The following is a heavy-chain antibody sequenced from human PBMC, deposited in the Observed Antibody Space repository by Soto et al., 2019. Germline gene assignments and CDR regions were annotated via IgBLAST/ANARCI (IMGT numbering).Heavy chain of an antibody. Sequence: SETLSLTCTVSGGSISSSSYYWGWIRQPPGKGLEWIGSIYYSGSTYYNPSLKSRVTISVDTSKNQFSLKLSSVTAADTAVYYCARLTVTTEYYYYYGMDVWGQGTTVTVSS. CDR3: ARLTVTTEYYYYYGMDV. CDR2: IYYSGST. CDR1: GGSISSSSYY. D-gene: IGHD4-17*01. J-gene: IGHJ6*02. V-gene: IGHV4-39*01.